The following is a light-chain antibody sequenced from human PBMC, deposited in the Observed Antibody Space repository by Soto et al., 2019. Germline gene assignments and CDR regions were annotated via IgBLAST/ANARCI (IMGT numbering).Light chain of an antibody. Sequence: DIQMTQSPSSLSASVEDRVTITCRASQGISDYLAWYQQKPGKVPKLLIYGASTLQSGVPSRFSGSGSGTDFTLTISSLQPEDVATYYCQKYNTTPWTFGEGTMVEIK. CDR2: GAS. CDR1: QGISDY. V-gene: IGKV1-27*01. CDR3: QKYNTTPWT. J-gene: IGKJ1*01.